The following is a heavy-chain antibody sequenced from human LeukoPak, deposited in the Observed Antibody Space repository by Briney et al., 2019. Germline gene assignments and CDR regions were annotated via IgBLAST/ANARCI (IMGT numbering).Heavy chain of an antibody. CDR3: AVTLGYCSSTSCHNNWFDP. V-gene: IGHV4-34*01. D-gene: IGHD2-2*02. J-gene: IGHJ5*02. CDR1: GGSFSGYY. CDR2: INHSGST. Sequence: NPSETLSLTCAVYGGSFSGYYWSWIRQPPGKGLEWIGGINHSGSTNYNPSLKSRVTISVDTSKNQFSLKLSSVTAADTAVYYCAVTLGYCSSTSCHNNWFDPWGQGTLVTVSS.